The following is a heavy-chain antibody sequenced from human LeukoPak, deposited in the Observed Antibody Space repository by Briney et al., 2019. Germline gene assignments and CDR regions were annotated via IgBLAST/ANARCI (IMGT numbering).Heavy chain of an antibody. CDR3: ARQDTYYYYGMDV. D-gene: IGHD5-18*01. CDR2: IYYSGST. Sequence: SQTLSLTCTVSGGSISSGDYYWSWIRQPPGKGLEWIGYIYYSGSTYYNPSLKSRVTISVDTSKNQFSLKLSSVTAADTAVYYCARQDTYYYYGMDVWGQGTTVTVSS. J-gene: IGHJ6*02. V-gene: IGHV4-30-4*08. CDR1: GGSISSGDYY.